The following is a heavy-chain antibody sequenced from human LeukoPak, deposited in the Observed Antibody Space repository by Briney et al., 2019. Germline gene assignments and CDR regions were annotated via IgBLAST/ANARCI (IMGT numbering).Heavy chain of an antibody. CDR3: AKAGYYDSSGYSDDAFDI. CDR1: GFTFSSYG. Sequence: GGSLRLSCAASGFTFSSYGMSWVRQAPGKGLEWVSAMSGSGGTTYYADSVKGRLTISRDNSKNTLYLQMNSLRAEDTAVYYCAKAGYYDSSGYSDDAFDIWGQGTMVTVSS. V-gene: IGHV3-23*01. CDR2: MSGSGGTT. D-gene: IGHD3-22*01. J-gene: IGHJ3*02.